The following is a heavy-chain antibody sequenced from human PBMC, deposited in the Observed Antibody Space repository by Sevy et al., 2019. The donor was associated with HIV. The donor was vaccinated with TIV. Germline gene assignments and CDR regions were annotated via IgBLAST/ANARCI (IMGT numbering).Heavy chain of an antibody. V-gene: IGHV3-21*01. J-gene: IGHJ3*02. CDR1: GFTFSSYS. CDR3: ARDLRLQWFGEFLEWPFDAFDI. D-gene: IGHD3-10*01. CDR2: ISSSSSYI. Sequence: RGSLRLSCAASGFTFSSYSMNWVRQAPGKGLEWVSSISSSSSYIYYADSVKGRFTISRDNAKNSLYLQMNSLRAEDTAVYYCARDLRLQWFGEFLEWPFDAFDIWGQGTMVTVSS.